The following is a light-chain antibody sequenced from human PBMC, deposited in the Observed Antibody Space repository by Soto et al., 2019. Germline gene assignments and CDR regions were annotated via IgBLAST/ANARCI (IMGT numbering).Light chain of an antibody. Sequence: QSALNHPASVSGSPGQSNTISSTGTSSDVGCYNHVSWYPQHPGKAPQVMIYDVSNRPSGVSHRFSGSKSGNTASLTISGRQAEDEAYYYCSSYTSNSTPVVFGGGTKVT. J-gene: IGLJ2*01. V-gene: IGLV2-14*01. CDR1: SSDVGCYNH. CDR2: DVS. CDR3: SSYTSNSTPVV.